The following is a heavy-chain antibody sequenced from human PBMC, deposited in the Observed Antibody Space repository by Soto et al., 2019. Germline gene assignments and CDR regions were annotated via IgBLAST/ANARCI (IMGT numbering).Heavy chain of an antibody. CDR3: ARDREDGSGTKYNWFDS. Sequence: SVKVSCKASGGTFGNYGISWLRQAPGQGLEWMGGTIPIFDTPHYAQKFRDRVTITADATSTAYMELTSLTSEDTATYYCARDREDGSGTKYNWFDSWGQGTLVTVS. CDR2: TIPIFDTP. D-gene: IGHD3-10*01. J-gene: IGHJ5*01. V-gene: IGHV1-69*13. CDR1: GGTFGNYG.